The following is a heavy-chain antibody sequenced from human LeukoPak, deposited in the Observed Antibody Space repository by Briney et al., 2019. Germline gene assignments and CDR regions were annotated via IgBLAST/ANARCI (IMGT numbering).Heavy chain of an antibody. Sequence: GGSLRLSCGGSGFTFSNYWMSWVRQAPGKGLEWVANIKQDGSEKYHVGSVKGRFTISRDNAKNSLYLQMNSLRAEDTAVYYCARDGDTSGYSDWGQGTLVTVSS. CDR1: GFTFSNYW. D-gene: IGHD3-3*01. CDR3: ARDGDTSGYSD. V-gene: IGHV3-7*01. J-gene: IGHJ4*02. CDR2: IKQDGSEK.